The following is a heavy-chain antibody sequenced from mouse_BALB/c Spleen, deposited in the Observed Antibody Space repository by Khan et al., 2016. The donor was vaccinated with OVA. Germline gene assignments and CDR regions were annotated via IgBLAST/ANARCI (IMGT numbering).Heavy chain of an antibody. Sequence: GQRQEAGPSLVKPSQTLSLTCSVTGDSITSGYWNWIRKFPGNKLEYMWYMSYSGNTYYNPSLKSRISITRDTSKNQNYLQLNYETTEDTATYYCACELRGFAYWGQGTLVTVSA. CDR2: MSYSGNT. CDR3: ACELRGFAY. CDR1: GDSITSGY. J-gene: IGHJ3*01. V-gene: IGHV3-8*02. D-gene: IGHD2-4*01.